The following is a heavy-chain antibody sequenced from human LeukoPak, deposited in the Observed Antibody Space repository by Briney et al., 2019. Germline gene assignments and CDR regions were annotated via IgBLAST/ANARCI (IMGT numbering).Heavy chain of an antibody. V-gene: IGHV1-3*01. D-gene: IGHD3-22*01. CDR1: GYTFTSYD. CDR2: INPSNSNT. CDR3: ASPLYDSSGYYCSFDV. J-gene: IGHJ3*01. Sequence: ASVKVSCKASGYTFTSYDMHWVRQAPGQRLEWMGWINPSNSNTKYSQKFQGRVTMTRDTSASTAYMELSRLRSDDTAEYYCASPLYDSSGYYCSFDVWGQGTMVIVSS.